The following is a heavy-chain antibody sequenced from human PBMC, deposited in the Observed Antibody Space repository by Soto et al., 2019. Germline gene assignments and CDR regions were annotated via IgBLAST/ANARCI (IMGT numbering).Heavy chain of an antibody. D-gene: IGHD2-15*01. J-gene: IGHJ4*02. Sequence: QVQLVQSGAEVKKPGASVKVSCKASGYTFTSYGISWVRQAPGHGLEWMGWISAYNGNTNYAQKLQGRVTMTTDTSTSTANMELKSLRSDDTAVYYCARSGCSGGSCYSYYFDYWGQGTLVTVSS. CDR3: ARSGCSGGSCYSYYFDY. CDR2: ISAYNGNT. V-gene: IGHV1-18*01. CDR1: GYTFTSYG.